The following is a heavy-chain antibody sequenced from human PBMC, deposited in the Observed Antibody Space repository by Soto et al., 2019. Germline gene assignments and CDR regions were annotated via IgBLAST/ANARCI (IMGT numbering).Heavy chain of an antibody. J-gene: IGHJ6*02. CDR1: GGSISRYY. Sequence: QVQLQESGPGLVKPSETLSLTCTVSGGSISRYYWSWIRQPPGKGLEWIGYMYNTGRTVYNPSFNSRVTISVDTSKNQFSLQLDSVTAADTAVYYCARDLWGYCGTDCYPLDVWGQGTTVTVSS. V-gene: IGHV4-59*01. D-gene: IGHD2-21*02. CDR2: MYNTGRT. CDR3: ARDLWGYCGTDCYPLDV.